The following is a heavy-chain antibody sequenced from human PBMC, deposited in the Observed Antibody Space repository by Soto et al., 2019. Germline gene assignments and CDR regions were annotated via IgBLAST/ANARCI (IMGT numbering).Heavy chain of an antibody. CDR3: AYGPNCDYTDGFDY. J-gene: IGHJ4*02. Sequence: QLQLQESGSGLVKPSQTLSLTCAVSGVSISSGGYSWSWIRQPPGQGLEWIGYIYHSGSTYYNPYLNRRVTISVDWSKYQFSLKLSSVTAADEDGYYCAYGPNCDYTDGFDYGGQGTLLTVSS. V-gene: IGHV4-30-2*01. CDR2: IYHSGST. D-gene: IGHD4-17*01. CDR1: GVSISSGGYS.